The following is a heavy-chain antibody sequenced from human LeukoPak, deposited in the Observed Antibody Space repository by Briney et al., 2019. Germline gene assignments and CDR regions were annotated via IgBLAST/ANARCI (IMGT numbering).Heavy chain of an antibody. CDR1: GYTFTSYA. D-gene: IGHD2-2*01. V-gene: IGHV1-3*01. Sequence: ASVKVSCKASGYTFTSYAMHWVRQAPGQRLEWMGWINAGNGNTKYSQKFQGRVTITRDTSASTAYMELSSLRSEDTAVYYCARAKRVYCSSTSCLPGGYWGQGTLVTVSS. J-gene: IGHJ4*02. CDR2: INAGNGNT. CDR3: ARAKRVYCSSTSCLPGGY.